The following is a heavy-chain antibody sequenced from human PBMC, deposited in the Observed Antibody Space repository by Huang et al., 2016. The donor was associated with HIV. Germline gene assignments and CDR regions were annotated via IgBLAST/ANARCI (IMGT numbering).Heavy chain of an antibody. J-gene: IGHJ2*01. CDR3: ARVARGPNWYFDL. V-gene: IGHV4-59*11. D-gene: IGHD2-15*01. Sequence: QVQLQESGPGLVKPSETLSLTCTVSGGSISSHHYSWIRQPPGKRLELIGIIYYGGSNKSIPSLKSRATIALDTSKNHFSLRLRSVTAADTTVYYGARVARGPNWYFDLWGRGTLVTVSS. CDR2: IYYGGSN. CDR1: GGSISSHH.